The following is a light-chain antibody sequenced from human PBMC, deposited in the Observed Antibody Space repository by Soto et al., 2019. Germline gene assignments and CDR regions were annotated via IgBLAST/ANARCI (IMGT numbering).Light chain of an antibody. CDR3: QQCGNSPYT. J-gene: IGKJ2*01. CDR2: TTS. Sequence: EVVLTQSPDTLSLSPGEIATLSCRASHSVTHFLAWYHQTPGQAPRLIIHTTSNRPSGIPDRFRGSQSGTDFTLTITRLEPEDSGVYYCQQCGNSPYTFGQGTKLEI. CDR1: HSVTHF. V-gene: IGKV3-20*01.